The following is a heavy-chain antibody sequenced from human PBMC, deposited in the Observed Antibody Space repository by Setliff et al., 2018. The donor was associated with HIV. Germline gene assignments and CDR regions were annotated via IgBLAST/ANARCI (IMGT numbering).Heavy chain of an antibody. CDR1: GFTFSSYT. CDR3: AAAGSSDAFDL. J-gene: IGHJ3*01. D-gene: IGHD1-26*01. Sequence: PGGSLRLSCKASGFTFSSYTMNWVRQAPGKALKWVSSISMNSNYIYYADSVKGRFTISRDNAKNSLYLQMSGLRAEDTALYFCAAAGSSDAFDLWGPGTLVTVSS. CDR2: ISMNSNYI. V-gene: IGHV3-21*01.